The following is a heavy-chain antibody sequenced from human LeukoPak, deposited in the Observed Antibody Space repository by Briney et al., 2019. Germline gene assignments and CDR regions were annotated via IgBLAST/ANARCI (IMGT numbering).Heavy chain of an antibody. D-gene: IGHD3-16*01. CDR3: ARDMKGSLDY. CDR1: GFSFTNAW. V-gene: IGHV3-7*01. CDR2: INQDGSTK. J-gene: IGHJ4*02. Sequence: GGSLRLSCAASGFSFTNAWMAWVRQAPGKGLEWVANINQDGSTKQYADSVRGRFTISRDNAKNSLHLQLNSLRTEDTGLYHCARDMKGSLDYWGQGTLVTVSS.